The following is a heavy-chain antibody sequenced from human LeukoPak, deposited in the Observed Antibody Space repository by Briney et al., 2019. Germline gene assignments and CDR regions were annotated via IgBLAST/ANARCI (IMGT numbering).Heavy chain of an antibody. J-gene: IGHJ5*02. CDR2: IIPIFGTA. CDR3: ARAITMVRGVHHRVLFDP. CDR1: GGTFSSYA. V-gene: IGHV1-69*01. D-gene: IGHD3-10*01. Sequence: SVKVSCKASGGTFSSYAISWVRQAPGQGLEWMGGIIPIFGTANYAQKFQGRVTITADESTSTAYMELSSLRSEDTAVYYCARAITMVRGVHHRVLFDPWGQGTLVTVSS.